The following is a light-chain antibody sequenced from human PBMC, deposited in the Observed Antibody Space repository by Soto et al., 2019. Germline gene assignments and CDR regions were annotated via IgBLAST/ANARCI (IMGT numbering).Light chain of an antibody. Sequence: QSALTQPASVSGSPGQSITISCTGTSSDVGGYNYVSWYQQHPGKGPKVMIYEVSNRPSGVSNRFSGSKSGNTASLTISGLQADDEADYYCSSYSSGSTRYVFGTGTKLTVL. V-gene: IGLV2-14*01. CDR3: SSYSSGSTRYV. CDR2: EVS. J-gene: IGLJ1*01. CDR1: SSDVGGYNY.